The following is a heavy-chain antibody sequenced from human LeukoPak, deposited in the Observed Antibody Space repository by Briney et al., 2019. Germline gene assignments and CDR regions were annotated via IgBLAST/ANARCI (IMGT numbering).Heavy chain of an antibody. CDR3: ARAQYYYDSSGYYGPDYFDY. CDR2: ISAYNGNT. V-gene: IGHV1-18*01. D-gene: IGHD3-22*01. J-gene: IGHJ4*02. Sequence: ASVKVSCKASGYTFTSYSISWVRQAPGQGLEWMGWISAYNGNTNYAQKLQGRVTMTTDTSTSTAYMELRSLRSDDTAVYYCARAQYYYDSSGYYGPDYFDYWGQGTLVTVSS. CDR1: GYTFTSYS.